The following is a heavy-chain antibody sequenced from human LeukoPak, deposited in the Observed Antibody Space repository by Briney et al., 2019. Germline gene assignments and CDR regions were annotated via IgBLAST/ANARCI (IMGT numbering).Heavy chain of an antibody. V-gene: IGHV3-30*04. Sequence: GGSLRLSCAASGFTFSSYAMHWVRQAPGKGLEWVALIPYDGSNKYYADSVKGRFTVSRDNSKNTLYLQMNSLRAEDTAVYYCASEMATTNYYYYMDVWGKGTTVTISS. CDR1: GFTFSSYA. CDR3: ASEMATTNYYYYMDV. D-gene: IGHD5-24*01. J-gene: IGHJ6*03. CDR2: IPYDGSNK.